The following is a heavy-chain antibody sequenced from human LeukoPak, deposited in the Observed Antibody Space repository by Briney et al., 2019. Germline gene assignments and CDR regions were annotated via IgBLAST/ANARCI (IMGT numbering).Heavy chain of an antibody. Sequence: SVKVSCKASGVTFSSYAISWVRQAPGQGLEWMGGIIPIFGTANYAQKFQGRVTITADESTSTAYMELSSLRSEDTAVYYCARATAAGTGGYYYYYMDVWGKGTTVTVSS. CDR2: IIPIFGTA. J-gene: IGHJ6*03. CDR3: ARATAAGTGGYYYYYMDV. CDR1: GVTFSSYA. V-gene: IGHV1-69*13. D-gene: IGHD6-13*01.